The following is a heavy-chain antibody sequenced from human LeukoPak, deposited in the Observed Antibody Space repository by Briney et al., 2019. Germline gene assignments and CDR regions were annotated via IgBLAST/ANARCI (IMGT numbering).Heavy chain of an antibody. CDR3: ARGGCSSTSCYATPGVWFDP. J-gene: IGHJ5*02. CDR2: IIPIFGTA. CDR1: GGTFSSYA. D-gene: IGHD2-2*01. V-gene: IGHV1-69*13. Sequence: ASVKVPCKASGGTFSSYAISWVRQAPGQGLEWMGGIIPIFGTANYAQKFQGRVTITADESTSTAYMELSSLRSEDTAVYYCARGGCSSTSCYATPGVWFDPWGQGTLVTVSS.